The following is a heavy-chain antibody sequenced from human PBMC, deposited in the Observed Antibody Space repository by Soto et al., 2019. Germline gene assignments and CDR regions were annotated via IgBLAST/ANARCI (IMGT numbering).Heavy chain of an antibody. J-gene: IGHJ4*02. CDR1: GYTFTRYN. CDR2: INVSNGNT. V-gene: IGHV1-3*01. CDR3: ATPQDYDDCLDY. D-gene: IGHD3-22*01. Sequence: ASVKVSCKNPGYTFTRYNRHWVRQAPGQRLEWMGWINVSNGNTRYSQKFQGRLTLTRDTPGNTAYLELNSLISEDTAVYYCATPQDYDDCLDYWGQGTLVTVSS.